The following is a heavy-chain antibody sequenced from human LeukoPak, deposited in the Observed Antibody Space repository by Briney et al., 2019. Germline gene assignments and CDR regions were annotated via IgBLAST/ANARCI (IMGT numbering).Heavy chain of an antibody. CDR2: ISGSGGST. D-gene: IGHD3-22*01. CDR3: AKDLKYYYDSSDWFDP. V-gene: IGHV3-23*01. J-gene: IGHJ5*02. CDR1: GFTFSSYA. Sequence: GGSLRLSCAASGFTFSSYAMSWARQAPGKGLEWVSAISGSGGSTYYADSVKGRFTISRDNSKNTLYLQMNSLRAEDTAVYYCAKDLKYYYDSSDWFDPWGQGTLVTVSS.